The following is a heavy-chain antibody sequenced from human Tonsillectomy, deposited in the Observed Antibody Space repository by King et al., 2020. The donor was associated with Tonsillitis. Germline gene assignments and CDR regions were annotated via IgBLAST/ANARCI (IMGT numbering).Heavy chain of an antibody. J-gene: IGHJ6*03. CDR2: ISWNSGTR. D-gene: IGHD3-10*01. Sequence: VQLVESGGGLVQPGRSLRLSCAATGFDLDDYAMHWVRQVPGKGLEWISGISWNSGTRAYADSVKGRFTMSRDNAKNSLYLPMNSLRPEDTALYYCAKDRDSGIRAYYMDVWGKGTTVTVSS. V-gene: IGHV3-9*01. CDR3: AKDRDSGIRAYYMDV. CDR1: GFDLDDYA.